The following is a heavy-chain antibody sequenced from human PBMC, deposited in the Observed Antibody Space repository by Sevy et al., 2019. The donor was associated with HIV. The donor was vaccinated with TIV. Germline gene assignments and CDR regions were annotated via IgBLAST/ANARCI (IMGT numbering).Heavy chain of an antibody. D-gene: IGHD3-10*01. CDR1: GGSFSGYY. Sequence: SETLSLTCAVYGGSFSGYYWSWIRQPPGKGLEWIGEINHSGSTNYNPSLKSRVTISVDTSKNQFSLKLSSVTAADTAVYCCARGKVRGITMVRGVIFDYWGQGTLVTVSS. V-gene: IGHV4-34*01. CDR3: ARGKVRGITMVRGVIFDY. CDR2: INHSGST. J-gene: IGHJ4*02.